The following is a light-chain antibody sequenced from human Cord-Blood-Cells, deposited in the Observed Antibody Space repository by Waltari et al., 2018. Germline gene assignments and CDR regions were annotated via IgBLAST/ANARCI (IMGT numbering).Light chain of an antibody. Sequence: QSVLPQPPSASGTPGQRVNISCSASSSNSGSNTVNWYQQLPGTAPKLLINSNDHRPSGVPDRFSGSKSGTSASLAISWLQSEDEADDYCASWDDSLNGWVFGGGTKLTVL. CDR1: SSNSGSNT. J-gene: IGLJ3*02. CDR2: SND. CDR3: ASWDDSLNGWV. V-gene: IGLV1-44*01.